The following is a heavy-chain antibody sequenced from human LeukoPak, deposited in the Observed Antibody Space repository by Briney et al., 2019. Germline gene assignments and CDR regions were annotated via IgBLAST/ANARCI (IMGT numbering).Heavy chain of an antibody. V-gene: IGHV4-4*07. D-gene: IGHD4-23*01. J-gene: IGHJ4*02. CDR2: IHTGGGI. CDR3: ARAGSTVENFDY. Sequence: SETLSLTCTVSGGSINSDYWIWIRQPAGKGLEWIGRIHTGGGINSNPSLKSRVTMSVDTSKNQFSLKLTSVTAADTAVYYCARAGSTVENFDYWGQGTLVTVSS. CDR1: GGSINSDY.